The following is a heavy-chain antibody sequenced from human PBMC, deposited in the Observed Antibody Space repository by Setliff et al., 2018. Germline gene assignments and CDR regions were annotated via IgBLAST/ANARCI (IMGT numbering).Heavy chain of an antibody. CDR1: GGSISSSSYY. V-gene: IGHV4-39*01. CDR3: ARGYSGYDYLKPFDY. Sequence: SETLSLTCTVSGGSISSSSYYWGWIRQPPGKGLEWIGSIYYSGSTYYNPSLKSRVTISVDTSKNQFSLKLSPVTAADTAVYYCARGYSGYDYLKPFDYWGQGTLVTVS. J-gene: IGHJ4*02. D-gene: IGHD5-12*01. CDR2: IYYSGST.